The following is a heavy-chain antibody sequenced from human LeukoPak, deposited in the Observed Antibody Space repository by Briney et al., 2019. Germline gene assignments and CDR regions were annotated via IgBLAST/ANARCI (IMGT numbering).Heavy chain of an antibody. Sequence: SGGSLRLSCAASGFTFSSFGMNWVRQAPGKGLEWVSAISGSGGSTYYADSVKGRFTISRDNSKNTLYLQMNSLRAEDTAVYYCAKVHRYCSGGSCYSGFDYWGQGTPVTVSS. CDR2: ISGSGGST. J-gene: IGHJ4*02. V-gene: IGHV3-23*01. D-gene: IGHD2-15*01. CDR1: GFTFSSFG. CDR3: AKVHRYCSGGSCYSGFDY.